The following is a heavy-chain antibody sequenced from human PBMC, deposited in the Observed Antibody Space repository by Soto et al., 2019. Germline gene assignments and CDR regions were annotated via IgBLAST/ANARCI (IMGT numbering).Heavy chain of an antibody. V-gene: IGHV3-30*19. J-gene: IGHJ1*01. CDR2: TSYDGSDK. D-gene: IGHD4-17*01. CDR3: SRWGTTVGLDV. Sequence: QVQLVESGGGVVQPGTSLRVSCVGSGFTFRSYVIHWVRQAPGKGLEWVALTSYDGSDKYYGDSVRGRFTISRDNSRNPVDLQMDSLRLEDTALYYCSRWGTTVGLDVWGQGTLVSVSS. CDR1: GFTFRSYV.